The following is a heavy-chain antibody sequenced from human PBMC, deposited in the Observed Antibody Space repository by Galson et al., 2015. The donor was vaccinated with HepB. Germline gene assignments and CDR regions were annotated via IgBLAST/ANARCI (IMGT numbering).Heavy chain of an antibody. CDR2: ISGNGDST. CDR3: AKGYGFFDS. Sequence: SLRLSCAASGFAFDTHAMRWVRQAPGRGLEWISGISGNGDSTFYADSVKGRFTVSRDNSNNMLYLQMNSLRAEDAVLYFCAKGYGFFDSWVQGNLVTVSS. CDR1: GFAFDTHA. J-gene: IGHJ5*01. V-gene: IGHV3-23*01. D-gene: IGHD5-18*01.